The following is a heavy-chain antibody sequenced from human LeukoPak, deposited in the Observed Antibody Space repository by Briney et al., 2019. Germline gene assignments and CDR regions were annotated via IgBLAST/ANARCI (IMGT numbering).Heavy chain of an antibody. V-gene: IGHV4-30-4*01. J-gene: IGHJ4*02. Sequence: SETLSLTCTVSGGSISSGDYYWSWIRQPPGKGLEGIGYIYYSGITYYNPSLKSRVTISVDTSKNQFSLKLRSVTAADTAVYYCARERRGMTQLDYWGQGTLVTVSS. CDR3: ARERRGMTQLDY. CDR2: IYYSGIT. CDR1: GGSISSGDYY.